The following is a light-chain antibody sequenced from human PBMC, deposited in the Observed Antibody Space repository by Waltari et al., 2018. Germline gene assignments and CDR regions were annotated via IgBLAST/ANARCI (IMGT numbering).Light chain of an antibody. CDR3: SSYTSTSTYVA. J-gene: IGLJ2*01. V-gene: IGLV2-14*01. Sequence: QSALTQPASVSGSPGQSITISCNGTSSAVGGYNYVSWYQQHPGKAPKLMIYEVSHRPSGVSNRFSGSKSGNTASLTISGLQTEDEGDYYCSSYTSTSTYVAFGGGTKLTVL. CDR1: SSAVGGYNY. CDR2: EVS.